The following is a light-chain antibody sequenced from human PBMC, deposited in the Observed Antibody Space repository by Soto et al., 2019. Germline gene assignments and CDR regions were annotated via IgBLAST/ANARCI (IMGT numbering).Light chain of an antibody. CDR1: QSVSSSY. CDR2: GAS. Sequence: EIALTQSPGTLSLSPGERATLSCRASQSVSSSYLAWYQQKPGQAPRLLIFGASSRATGIPDRFSGSGSGTDFTLTISRLEPEDFAVYYCQQYTTGPPYTFGQGTKLEIK. CDR3: QQYTTGPPYT. V-gene: IGKV3-20*01. J-gene: IGKJ2*01.